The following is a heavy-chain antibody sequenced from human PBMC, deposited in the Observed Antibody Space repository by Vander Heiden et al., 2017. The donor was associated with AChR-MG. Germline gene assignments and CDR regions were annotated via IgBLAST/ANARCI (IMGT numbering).Heavy chain of an antibody. Sequence: QVQLQQWGAGLLKPSETLSLTCAVYGGSFRRYYWSWIRQPPGKGLEWIGEINHSGSTNYNPSLKSRVTISVDTSKNQFSLKLSSVTAADTAVYYCARSYYYGSGSYYYYYMDVWGKGTTVTVSS. CDR3: ARSYYYGSGSYYYYYMDV. V-gene: IGHV4-34*01. J-gene: IGHJ6*03. CDR2: INHSGST. D-gene: IGHD3-10*01. CDR1: GGSFRRYY.